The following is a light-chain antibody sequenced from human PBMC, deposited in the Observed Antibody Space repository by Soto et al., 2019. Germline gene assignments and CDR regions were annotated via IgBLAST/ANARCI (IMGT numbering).Light chain of an antibody. V-gene: IGKV3-15*01. CDR1: QTIYSN. J-gene: IGKJ1*01. Sequence: IGMTQSPATLSVSPGERATLSCRASQTIYSNVAWYQQRPGQPPRLLIYRASSRATGIPARFSGSGSGTEFTLTINSLQFEDFAVYYCQQYQNLWTFGQGTKVDIK. CDR2: RAS. CDR3: QQYQNLWT.